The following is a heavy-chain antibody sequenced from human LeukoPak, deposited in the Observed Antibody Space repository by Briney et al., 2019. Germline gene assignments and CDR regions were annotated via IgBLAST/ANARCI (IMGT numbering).Heavy chain of an antibody. Sequence: SETLSLTCTVSGGSISSGSYYWSWIRQPAGKRLEWIGRIYTSGSTHYNPSLKSRVTISVDTSKNQFSLKLSSVTAADTAVYYCARAPNGYYYMDVWGKGTTVTVSS. CDR1: GGSISSGSYY. CDR2: IYTSGST. CDR3: ARAPNGYYYMDV. D-gene: IGHD3-16*01. V-gene: IGHV4-61*02. J-gene: IGHJ6*03.